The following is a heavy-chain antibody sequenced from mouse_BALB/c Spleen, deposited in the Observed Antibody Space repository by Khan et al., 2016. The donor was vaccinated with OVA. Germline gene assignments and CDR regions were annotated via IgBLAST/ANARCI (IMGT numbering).Heavy chain of an antibody. CDR3: ARIKKIVATYFDY. D-gene: IGHD1-1*01. J-gene: IGHJ2*01. Sequence: QVQLQQSGAELVKAGASVKMSCKACGYTFTSYWMHWVKQRLGQGLEWFAETNPTNGRTYYNEKFKSKATLTVDKSSSTAYMLLSGPTFEDSAVYYCARIKKIVATYFDYWGQGTTLTVSS. V-gene: IGHV1S81*02. CDR2: TNPTNGRT. CDR1: GYTFTSYW.